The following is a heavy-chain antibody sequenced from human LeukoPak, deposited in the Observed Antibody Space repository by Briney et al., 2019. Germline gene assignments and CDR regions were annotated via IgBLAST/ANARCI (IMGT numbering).Heavy chain of an antibody. CDR1: GFTFSSYG. Sequence: GGSLRLSCAASGFTFSSYGMHWVRQAPGKGLEWVAVISYDGSNKYYADSVKGRFTISRDNSKNTLYLQMNSLRAEDTAVYYCAREGDYYDSSGYRHNWFDPWGQGTLVTVSS. CDR2: ISYDGSNK. D-gene: IGHD3-22*01. CDR3: AREGDYYDSSGYRHNWFDP. V-gene: IGHV3-30*03. J-gene: IGHJ5*02.